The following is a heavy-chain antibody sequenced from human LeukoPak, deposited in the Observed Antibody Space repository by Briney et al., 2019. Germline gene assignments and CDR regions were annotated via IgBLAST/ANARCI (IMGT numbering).Heavy chain of an antibody. CDR3: ARQSYFDGRGDDAFDI. CDR2: IRSKANSYAT. CDR1: GFTFSGSA. Sequence: GGSLRLSCAASGFTFSGSAMHWVRQASGKGLEWVGRIRSKANSYATAYAASVKGRFTISRDDSKNTAYLQMNSLKTEDTAVYYCARQSYFDGRGDDAFDIWGQGTMVTVSS. J-gene: IGHJ3*02. V-gene: IGHV3-73*01. D-gene: IGHD2-15*01.